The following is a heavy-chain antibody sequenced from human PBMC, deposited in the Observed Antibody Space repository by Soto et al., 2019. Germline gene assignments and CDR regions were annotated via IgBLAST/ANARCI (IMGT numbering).Heavy chain of an antibody. CDR2: IKSKTDGGTT. Sequence: GGSLRLSCAASGFTFSNARMSWVRQAPGKGLEWVGRIKSKTDGGTTDYAAPVKGRFAISRDDSKNTLYLQMNSLKTEDTAVYYCTTDLWRIAVVVGSTGYFNPWGQGTPVTVSS. D-gene: IGHD2-15*01. J-gene: IGHJ5*02. CDR1: GFTFSNAR. V-gene: IGHV3-15*01. CDR3: TTDLWRIAVVVGSTGYFNP.